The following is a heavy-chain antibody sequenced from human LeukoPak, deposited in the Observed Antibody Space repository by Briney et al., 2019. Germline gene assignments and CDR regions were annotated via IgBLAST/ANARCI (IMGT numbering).Heavy chain of an antibody. D-gene: IGHD1-14*01. CDR2: ISGSGGST. V-gene: IGHV3-23*01. CDR1: GFTFSSYA. J-gene: IGHJ4*02. CDR3: AKDPESRRTFDY. Sequence: GGSLRLSCAASGFTFSSYAMSWVRQAPGKGLEWVSAISGSGGSTYYADSVKGRFTISRDNSKNTLYLQVNSLRAEDTAVYYCAKDPESRRTFDYWGQGTLVTVSS.